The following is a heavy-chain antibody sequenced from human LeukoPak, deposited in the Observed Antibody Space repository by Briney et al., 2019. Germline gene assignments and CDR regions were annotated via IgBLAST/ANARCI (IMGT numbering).Heavy chain of an antibody. V-gene: IGHV1-69*05. J-gene: IGHJ6*03. CDR3: ARSRFEYGDFNYYYYYMDV. CDR2: IIPIFGTA. CDR1: GGTFSSYA. D-gene: IGHD4-17*01. Sequence: SSVKVSCKASGGTFSSYAISWVRQAPGQGLEWMGGIIPIFGTANYAQKFQGGVTITTDESTSTAYMELSSLRSEDTAVYYCARSRFEYGDFNYYYYYMDVWGKGTTVTVSS.